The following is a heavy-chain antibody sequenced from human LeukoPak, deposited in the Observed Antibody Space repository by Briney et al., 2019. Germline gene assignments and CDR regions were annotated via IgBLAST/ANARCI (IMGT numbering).Heavy chain of an antibody. Sequence: GASVKVSCKASGYTFTGYYMHWVRQAPGQGLEWMGWINPNSGGTNYAQKFQGRVTMTRDTSISTAYMELSRLRSDDTAVYYRARLPLWGDAFDIWGQGTMVTVSS. CDR1: GYTFTGYY. CDR3: ARLPLWGDAFDI. J-gene: IGHJ3*02. D-gene: IGHD2-21*01. CDR2: INPNSGGT. V-gene: IGHV1-2*02.